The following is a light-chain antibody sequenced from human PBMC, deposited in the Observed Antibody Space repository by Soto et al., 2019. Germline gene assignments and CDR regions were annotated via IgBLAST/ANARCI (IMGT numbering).Light chain of an antibody. J-gene: IGKJ2*01. CDR1: ENARTY. CDR3: QQTYITPYT. V-gene: IGKV1-39*01. CDR2: GAS. Sequence: DLQMTQSPSSLSASVGDRVTITCRASENARTYLNWFQQKPGKAPKLLIYGASSLEGGVPSRFSGFGSGTDFTLTISSLHPEDLATYYCQQTYITPYTFGQGTKLEI.